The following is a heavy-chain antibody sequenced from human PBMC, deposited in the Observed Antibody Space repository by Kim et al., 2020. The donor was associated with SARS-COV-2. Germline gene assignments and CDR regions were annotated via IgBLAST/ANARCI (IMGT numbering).Heavy chain of an antibody. CDR3: ARLKLVGATTPGAFDI. D-gene: IGHD1-26*01. J-gene: IGHJ3*02. Sequence: FQGQVTISADKSISTAYLQWSSLKASDTAMYYCARLKLVGATTPGAFDIWGQGTMVTVSS. V-gene: IGHV5-51*01.